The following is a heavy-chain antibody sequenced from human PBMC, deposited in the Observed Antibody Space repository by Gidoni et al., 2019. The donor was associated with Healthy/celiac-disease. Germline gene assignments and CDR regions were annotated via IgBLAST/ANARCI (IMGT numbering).Heavy chain of an antibody. CDR1: GFTVSNAC. CDR3: TTGATMVRRVPDFDY. Sequence: EVQLAESGGGVLEPGWSLRLSCAVSGFTVSNACITWVRPAPGKGLGWVGRIKSKTDGGKTDDAAPVKGRLTISRDDSKNTLYLQMNSLKTEDTAVYYCTTGATMVRRVPDFDYWGQGTLVTVSS. V-gene: IGHV3-15*07. CDR2: IKSKTDGGKT. D-gene: IGHD3-10*01. J-gene: IGHJ4*02.